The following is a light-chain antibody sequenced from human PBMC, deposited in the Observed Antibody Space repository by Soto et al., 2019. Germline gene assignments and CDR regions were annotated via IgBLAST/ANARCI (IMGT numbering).Light chain of an antibody. V-gene: IGKV1-39*01. CDR2: ATS. J-gene: IGKJ1*01. Sequence: DIQMTQSPSSLSASVGDRVTITCRSSQSISTYLVWYQQKPGKAPKLLIYATSSLQSGVPSRFSASGSGTDFPLTLSSLQPEDFATYYCKQSYSTPPWTFGQGTTVAIK. CDR3: KQSYSTPPWT. CDR1: QSISTY.